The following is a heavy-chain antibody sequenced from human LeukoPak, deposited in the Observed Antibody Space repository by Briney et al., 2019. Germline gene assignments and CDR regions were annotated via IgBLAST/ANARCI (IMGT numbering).Heavy chain of an antibody. CDR1: GYTFTSYD. V-gene: IGHV1-8*01. Sequence: GASVKVSCKASGYTFTSYDINWVRQATGQGLEWTGWMNPNSGNTGYAQKFQGRVTMTRNTSISTAYMELSSLRSEDTAVYYCARVGYSYGYWVDPWGQGTLVTVSS. CDR3: ARVGYSYGYWVDP. CDR2: MNPNSGNT. J-gene: IGHJ5*02. D-gene: IGHD5-18*01.